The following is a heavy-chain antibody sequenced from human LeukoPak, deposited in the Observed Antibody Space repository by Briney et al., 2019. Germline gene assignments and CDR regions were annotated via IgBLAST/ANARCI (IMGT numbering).Heavy chain of an antibody. CDR1: GGSISGYF. J-gene: IGHJ1*01. CDR3: ARGAVTNDFQH. Sequence: PSETLSLTCTVSGGSISGYFWSWVRQPAGEGLEWIGRIHGSGSTNFNPSLNSRVTLSLDMSKNQIYLKLSSVTAADTAVYYCARGAVTNDFQHWGQGTLVTVSS. D-gene: IGHD2-8*01. CDR2: IHGSGST. V-gene: IGHV4-4*07.